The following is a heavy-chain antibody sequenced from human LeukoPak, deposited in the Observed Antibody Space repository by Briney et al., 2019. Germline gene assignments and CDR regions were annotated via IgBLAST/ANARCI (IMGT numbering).Heavy chain of an antibody. J-gene: IGHJ5*02. CDR1: GGSISSYY. CDR2: IYYSGNT. CDR3: ARHSSSARGWFDP. V-gene: IGHV4-59*08. Sequence: SETLSLTCTASGGSISSYYWSWIRQPPGKGLEWIGYIYYSGNTNYNPSLKSRVTISVDTSKNQFSLKPSSVTAADTAVYYCARHSSSARGWFDPLGQGTLVTVSS.